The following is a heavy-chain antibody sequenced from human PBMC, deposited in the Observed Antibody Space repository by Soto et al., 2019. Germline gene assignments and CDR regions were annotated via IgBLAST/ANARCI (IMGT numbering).Heavy chain of an antibody. CDR2: INPSGGST. CDR1: GYTFTSYY. D-gene: IGHD4-17*01. Sequence: VSVKVSCKASGYTFTSYYMHWVRQAPGQGLEWMGIINPSGGSTSYAQKFQGRVTMTRDTSTSTVYMELSSLRSEDTAVYYCARAYGESKYYYYYMDVWGKGTTVTVSS. V-gene: IGHV1-46*03. CDR3: ARAYGESKYYYYYMDV. J-gene: IGHJ6*03.